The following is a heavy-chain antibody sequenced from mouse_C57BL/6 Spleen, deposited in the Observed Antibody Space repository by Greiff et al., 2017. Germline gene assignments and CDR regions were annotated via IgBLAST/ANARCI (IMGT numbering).Heavy chain of an antibody. CDR2: IDPETGGT. J-gene: IGHJ3*01. CDR1: GYTFTDYE. V-gene: IGHV1-15*01. Sequence: QVQLQQSGAELVRPGASVTLSCKASGYTFTDYEMHWVKQTPVHGLEWIGAIDPETGGTAYNQKFKGKAILTADKSSSTAYMELRSLTSEDSAVYYCTSTMPVAYWGQGTLVTVSA. CDR3: TSTMPVAY. D-gene: IGHD2-1*01.